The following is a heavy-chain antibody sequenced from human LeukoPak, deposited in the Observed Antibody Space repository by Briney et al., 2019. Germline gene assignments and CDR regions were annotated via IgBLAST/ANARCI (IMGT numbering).Heavy chain of an antibody. CDR1: GGSISSSSYY. D-gene: IGHD3-9*01. CDR3: ASNLLRYFDWLLTSSAEYFQH. V-gene: IGHV4-39*01. CDR2: IYYSGST. J-gene: IGHJ1*01. Sequence: SETLSLTCTVSGGSISSSSYYWGWIRQPPGKGLEWIGSIYYSGSTYYNPSFKSRVTISVDTSKNQFSLKLSSVTAADTAVYYRASNLLRYFDWLLTSSAEYFQHWGQGTLVTVFS.